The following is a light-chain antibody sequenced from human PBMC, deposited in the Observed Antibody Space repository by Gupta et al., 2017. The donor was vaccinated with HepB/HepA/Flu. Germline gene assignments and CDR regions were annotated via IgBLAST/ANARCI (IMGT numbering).Light chain of an antibody. V-gene: IGLV1-44*01. CDR2: NNN. CDR3: AAWENSLNGVV. CDR1: SSNIGSNT. J-gene: IGLJ2*01. Sequence: QSVLTQPPSASGTPGQRVSISRSGSSSNIGSNTVNWYQQLPGTAPKLLIYNNNQRPSGVPDRFSGSKSGTSGSLAISGLQSVDEANYYCAAWENSLNGVVFGGGTKLTVL.